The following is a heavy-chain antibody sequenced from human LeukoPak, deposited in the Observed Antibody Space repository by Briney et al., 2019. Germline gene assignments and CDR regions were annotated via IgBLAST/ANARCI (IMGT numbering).Heavy chain of an antibody. Sequence: PGGSLRLSCAASGFTFSSYGMHWVRQAPGKGLEWVAFIRYDGSNKYYADSVKGRFTISRDNSKNTLYLQMNSLRAEDTAVYYCASHQYSSGWYHYFDYWGQGTLVTVSS. V-gene: IGHV3-30*02. CDR1: GFTFSSYG. J-gene: IGHJ4*02. CDR3: ASHQYSSGWYHYFDY. D-gene: IGHD6-19*01. CDR2: IRYDGSNK.